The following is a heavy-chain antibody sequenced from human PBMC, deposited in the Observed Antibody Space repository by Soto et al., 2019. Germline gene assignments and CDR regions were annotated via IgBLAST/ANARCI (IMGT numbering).Heavy chain of an antibody. V-gene: IGHV1-69*08. CDR3: ARDSRGVVVVPAVCGAFDI. D-gene: IGHD2-2*01. CDR2: INPILGIA. J-gene: IGHJ3*02. Sequence: QVQLVQSGAEVKKPGSSVKVSCKASGGTFSSYTISWVRQAPGQGLEWMGRINPILGIANYAQKFQGRVTITADKSTSPAYMELSSLRSEDTAVYYCARDSRGVVVVPAVCGAFDIWGQGTMVTVSS. CDR1: GGTFSSYT.